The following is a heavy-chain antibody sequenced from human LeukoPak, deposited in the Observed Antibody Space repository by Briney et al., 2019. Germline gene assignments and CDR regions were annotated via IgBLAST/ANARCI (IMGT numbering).Heavy chain of an antibody. Sequence: PSETLSLTCTVSGGSISSGDYYWSWIRQPPGKGPEWIGYIYYSGGTYYNPSLKSRVTISVDTPKNQFSLKLSSVTAADTAVYYCARETPHGGNSGGYYFDYWGQGTLVTVSS. CDR2: IYYSGGT. J-gene: IGHJ4*02. D-gene: IGHD4-23*01. V-gene: IGHV4-30-4*01. CDR3: ARETPHGGNSGGYYFDY. CDR1: GGSISSGDYY.